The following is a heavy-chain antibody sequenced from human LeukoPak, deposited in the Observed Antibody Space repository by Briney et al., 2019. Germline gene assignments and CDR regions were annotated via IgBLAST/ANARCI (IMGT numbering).Heavy chain of an antibody. V-gene: IGHV4-34*01. CDR2: INHSGST. J-gene: IGHJ4*02. Sequence: SETLSLTCAVYGGSFSGYYWSWIRQPPGKGLEWIGEINHSGSTNYNPSLKSRVTISVDASKNQFSLKLSSVTAADTAVYYCARVRYSSSSEFDYWGQGTLVTVSS. CDR1: GGSFSGYY. D-gene: IGHD6-6*01. CDR3: ARVRYSSSSEFDY.